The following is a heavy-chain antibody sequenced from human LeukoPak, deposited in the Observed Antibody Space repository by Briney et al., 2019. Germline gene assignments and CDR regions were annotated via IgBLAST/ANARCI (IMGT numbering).Heavy chain of an antibody. CDR2: INSDGSST. V-gene: IGHV3-74*01. D-gene: IGHD7-27*01. CDR1: GFTFSSYW. CDR3: ARDGSLTGDPLDY. J-gene: IGHJ4*02. Sequence: GGSLRLSCAASGFTFSSYWMHWVRQAPGKGLVWVSRINSDGSSTSYADSVKGRFTISRDNAKNTLYLQMNSPRAEDTAVYYCARDGSLTGDPLDYWGQGTLVTVSS.